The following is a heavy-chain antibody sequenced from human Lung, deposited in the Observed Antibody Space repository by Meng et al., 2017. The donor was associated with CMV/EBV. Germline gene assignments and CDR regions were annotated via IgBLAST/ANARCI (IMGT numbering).Heavy chain of an antibody. Sequence: GESLKISCAASEFTSSSCLISWLRQAPGKGLEWVANIKQDGSEKYYVDSVKGRFTISRDNAKNSLYLQMNRLRAEDTAVYYCARYEQGYQRLWWGRGGPNTYYFDYWGQGXLVTVSS. D-gene: IGHD2-2*01. CDR3: ARYEQGYQRLWWGRGGPNTYYFDY. CDR2: IKQDGSEK. J-gene: IGHJ4*02. V-gene: IGHV3-7*01. CDR1: EFTSSSCL.